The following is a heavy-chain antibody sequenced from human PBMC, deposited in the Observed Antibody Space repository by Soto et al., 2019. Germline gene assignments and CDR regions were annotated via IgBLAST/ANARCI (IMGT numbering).Heavy chain of an antibody. CDR3: ARDKSPRWLRMGYFDY. V-gene: IGHV3-33*01. CDR1: GFTFSSYG. D-gene: IGHD5-12*01. CDR2: IWYDGSNK. Sequence: GGSLRLSCAASGFTFSSYGMHWVRQAPGKGLEWVAVIWYDGSNKYYADSVKGRFTISRDNSKNTLYLQMNSLRAEDTAVYYCARDKSPRWLRMGYFDYWGQGTLVTVSS. J-gene: IGHJ4*02.